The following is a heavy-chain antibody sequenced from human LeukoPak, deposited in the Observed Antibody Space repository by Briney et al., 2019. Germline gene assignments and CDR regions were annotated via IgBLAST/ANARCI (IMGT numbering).Heavy chain of an antibody. V-gene: IGHV4-61*02. Sequence: TSQTLSLTCTVSGGSITSGTNYWTWIRQPAGRGLEWIGRIYNRGGTDYNPSLKSRITISLDTSKNQFSLKLNSMTAADTAVYYCAKSNGYGLVDIWGQGTMVTVSS. CDR1: GGSITSGTNY. CDR2: IYNRGGT. J-gene: IGHJ3*02. D-gene: IGHD3-10*01. CDR3: AKSNGYGLVDI.